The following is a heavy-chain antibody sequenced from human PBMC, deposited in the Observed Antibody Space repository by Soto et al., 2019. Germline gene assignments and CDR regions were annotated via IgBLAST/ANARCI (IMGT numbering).Heavy chain of an antibody. Sequence: SVKVSCNASGGPFISYAIIWVRQAPGQGLEWMGGIIPIFGTANYAQKFQGRVTITADKSTSTAYMELSSLRSEDTAVYYCARDFLSVDGLYYYGMDVWGQGTTVTVSS. V-gene: IGHV1-69*06. CDR2: IIPIFGTA. CDR1: GGPFISYA. D-gene: IGHD5-12*01. J-gene: IGHJ6*02. CDR3: ARDFLSVDGLYYYGMDV.